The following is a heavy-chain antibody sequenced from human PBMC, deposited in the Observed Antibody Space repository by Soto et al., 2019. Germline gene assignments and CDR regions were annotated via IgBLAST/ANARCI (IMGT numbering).Heavy chain of an antibody. V-gene: IGHV1-46*01. D-gene: IGHD1-26*01. CDR3: ARDSGSYYCYY. J-gene: IGHJ4*02. CDR1: GYTFTSYY. CDR2: INPSGGST. Sequence: ASVKVSCKASGYTFTSYYMHWVRQALGQGLEWMGIINPSGGSTSYAQKFQGRVTMTRDTSTSTVYMELSSLRSEDTAVYYCARDSGSYYCYYWGQGTLVTVSS.